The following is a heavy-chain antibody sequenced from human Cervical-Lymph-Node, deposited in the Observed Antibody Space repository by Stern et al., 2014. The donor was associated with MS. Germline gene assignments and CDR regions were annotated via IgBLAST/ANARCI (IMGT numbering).Heavy chain of an antibody. CDR2: ISYDGKNK. Sequence: VQLVESGGSVVQPGRSLRLSCAASTFTFSAFAMHWVRQAPGKGLEWVAVISYDGKNKFYADSVQGRFTISRDNSKNTLTLQIDSLRADDTAVYYCARQMTHGPCDLWGRGTLVTVS. V-gene: IGHV3-30*07. CDR1: TFTFSAFA. D-gene: IGHD2-21*02. CDR3: ARQMTHGPCDL. J-gene: IGHJ2*01.